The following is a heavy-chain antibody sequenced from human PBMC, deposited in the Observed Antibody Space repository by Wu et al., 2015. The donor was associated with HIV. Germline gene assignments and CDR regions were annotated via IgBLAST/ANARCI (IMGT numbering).Heavy chain of an antibody. CDR2: INVNSGDS. CDR1: GYTFTAYY. V-gene: IGHV1-2*02. CDR3: TRGTRNYLFDY. D-gene: IGHD4-11*01. J-gene: IGHJ4*02. Sequence: QVYLAQSGAEVKKPGASVTVSCRASGYTFTAYYMHWIRQAPGQGLEWMGWINVNSGDSNYARKFRGRLTVTRDTSINTVYMDLSSLKSDDSAIYYCTRGTRNYLFDYWGQGXLVTVSS.